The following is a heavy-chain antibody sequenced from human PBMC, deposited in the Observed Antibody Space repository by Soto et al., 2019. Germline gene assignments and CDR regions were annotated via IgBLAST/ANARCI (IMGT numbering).Heavy chain of an antibody. CDR3: ARDSGGSWVGFYNY. J-gene: IGHJ4*02. CDR2: INPNSGGT. V-gene: IGHV1-2*04. CDR1: GYTLTGYY. Sequence: QVQLVQSGAEVKKPGASVKVSCKASGYTLTGYYMHWVRQAPGQGLEWMGWINPNSGGTNYAQKFQGWVTMTRDTSISTAYMELSRLRSDDTAVYYCARDSGGSWVGFYNYWGQGTLVTVSS. D-gene: IGHD2-15*01.